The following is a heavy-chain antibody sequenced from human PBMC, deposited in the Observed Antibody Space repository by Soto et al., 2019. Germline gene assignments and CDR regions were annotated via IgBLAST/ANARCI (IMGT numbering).Heavy chain of an antibody. Sequence: TLSLTCAVYGGSFIAYYWSWIRQPPGNWLEWIGEINHSGGTSYNPSLKSRVTISVDTSKSQFSLKLTSVTAADRAVYYCARGSVDTVDSSGFYEYWGQATPVSVSS. CDR1: GGSFIAYY. D-gene: IGHD3-22*01. J-gene: IGHJ4*02. CDR3: ARGSVDTVDSSGFYEY. V-gene: IGHV4-34*01. CDR2: INHSGGT.